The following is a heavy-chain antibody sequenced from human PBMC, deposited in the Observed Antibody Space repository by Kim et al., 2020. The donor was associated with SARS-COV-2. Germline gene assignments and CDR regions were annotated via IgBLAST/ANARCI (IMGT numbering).Heavy chain of an antibody. V-gene: IGHV5-51*01. CDR3: ATVATSSFYFES. J-gene: IGHJ4*02. Sequence: TRYSPSFQGQVTISIDKSINIAYLQWSSLKASDTAMFYCATVATSSFYFESWGQGTLVTVSS. D-gene: IGHD6-19*01. CDR2: T.